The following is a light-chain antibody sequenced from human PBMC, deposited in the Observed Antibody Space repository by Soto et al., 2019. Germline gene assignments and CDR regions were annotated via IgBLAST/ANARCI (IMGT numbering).Light chain of an antibody. CDR2: AAS. CDR1: QNISTW. V-gene: IGKV1-12*01. CDR3: QQADRFPLT. J-gene: IGKJ5*01. Sequence: DIQMTQSPSSVSASVGDRVTITCRSSQNISTWLAWYQQKPGKAPKALIYAASNLQSGVPSRFSGGGSGTDFTLTLSSLQPEDFASYFCQQADRFPLTFGQGTRLDIK.